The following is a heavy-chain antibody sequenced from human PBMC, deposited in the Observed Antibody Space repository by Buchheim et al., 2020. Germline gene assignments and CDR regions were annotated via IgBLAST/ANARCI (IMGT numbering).Heavy chain of an antibody. CDR1: GFTFNSYG. D-gene: IGHD3-3*01. Sequence: EVQLLESGGGLVQPGGSLRLSCAASGFTFNSYGMSWVRQAPGKGLEWVSALSGSGSAASTYYADSVRGRFTISRDNSKNTLYLQMNSLRAEDTAVYYCAKESLEEFWSGIDFWGLGTL. CDR3: AKESLEEFWSGIDF. V-gene: IGHV3-23*01. CDR2: LSGSGSAAST. J-gene: IGHJ4*02.